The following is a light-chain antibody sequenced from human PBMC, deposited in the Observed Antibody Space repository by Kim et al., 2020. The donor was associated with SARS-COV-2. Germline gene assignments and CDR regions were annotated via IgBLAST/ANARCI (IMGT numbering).Light chain of an antibody. CDR2: AAS. J-gene: IGKJ1*01. CDR3: QQYNVLPRT. V-gene: IGKV1-9*01. CDR1: QGIGNY. Sequence: ASVGDRDTTTCRARQGIGNYLAWYQQDPGKAPNLLIYAASTLQTVVPSRFSGSVSVTEFTLTISSLQPEDFTPYTFQQYNVLPRTFGQGTKVDIK.